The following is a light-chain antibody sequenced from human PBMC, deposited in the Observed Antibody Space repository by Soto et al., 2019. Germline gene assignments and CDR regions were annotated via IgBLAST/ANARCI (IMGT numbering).Light chain of an antibody. V-gene: IGLV1-51*02. J-gene: IGLJ3*02. CDR3: GTGDRSLSAGQV. Sequence: QSVLTQPPSVSAAPGQKVTISCSGSSSNIGNNYVSWYQQLPGTAPKLLIYENNKRPSGIPDRFSGSKSGTSATLGITGLQTEDEADYYCGTGDRSLSAGQVFGGGTKLTVL. CDR1: SSNIGNNY. CDR2: ENN.